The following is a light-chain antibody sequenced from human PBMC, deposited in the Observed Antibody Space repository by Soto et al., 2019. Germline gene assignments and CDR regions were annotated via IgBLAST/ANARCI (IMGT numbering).Light chain of an antibody. CDR2: SAS. CDR1: QAISDW. Sequence: DIQMTQSPSSVSASVGDRVTITCRASQAISDWVAWYQQKPGKAPKLLIHSASSLQNEVPPRFSGSTSGTDFTLTISRLQTEDVATYSFLQADSFPYTVGRGTKRDI. J-gene: IGKJ2*01. V-gene: IGKV1-12*02. CDR3: LQADSFPYT.